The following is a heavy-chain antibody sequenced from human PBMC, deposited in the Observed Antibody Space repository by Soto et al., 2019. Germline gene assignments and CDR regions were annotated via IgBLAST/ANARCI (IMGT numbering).Heavy chain of an antibody. J-gene: IGHJ6*02. CDR1: GADINSGGFT. Sequence: SETLSLTCSVSGADINSGGFTWTWIRQHGGKGLEWLGYTSHSGSTDYNPSLKSRLSISGDTSKNHFSLTLTSVTAADAAVDYGATIGVSGYLAVWGQGTTVTVSS. D-gene: IGHD3-16*02. CDR3: ATIGVSGYLAV. CDR2: TSHSGST. V-gene: IGHV4-31*03.